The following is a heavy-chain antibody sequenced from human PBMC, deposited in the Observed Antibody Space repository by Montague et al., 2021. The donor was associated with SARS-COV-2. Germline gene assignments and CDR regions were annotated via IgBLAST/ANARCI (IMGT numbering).Heavy chain of an antibody. CDR3: AKDRWGVPGPLDPFDY. V-gene: IGHV3-23*01. J-gene: IGHJ4*02. Sequence: LRLSCAASGFTFSSYAMSWVRQAPGKGLEWVSTFTGGSGGSTYYANSVKGRFTISRDSSKNTLYLQMNNLRAEDTAVYYCAKDRWGVPGPLDPFDYWGQGTLSPSPQ. CDR1: GFTFSSYA. CDR2: FTGGSGGST. D-gene: IGHD3-10*01.